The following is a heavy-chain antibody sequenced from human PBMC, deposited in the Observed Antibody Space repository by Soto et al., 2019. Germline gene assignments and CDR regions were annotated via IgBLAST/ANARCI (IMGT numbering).Heavy chain of an antibody. D-gene: IGHD5-12*01. Sequence: SETLSLTCAVYGGSFSGYYWNWIRPPPGKGLEWIGEINHSGSTNYNPSLKSRVTISVDTSKSHFSLNLSSVTAADTAVYYCARGRANSAYGWFDPWGQGTLVTVSS. CDR3: ARGRANSAYGWFDP. V-gene: IGHV4-34*01. J-gene: IGHJ5*02. CDR1: GGSFSGYY. CDR2: INHSGST.